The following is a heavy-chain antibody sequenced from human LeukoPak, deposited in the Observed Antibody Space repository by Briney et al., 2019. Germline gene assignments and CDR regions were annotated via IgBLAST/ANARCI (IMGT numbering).Heavy chain of an antibody. J-gene: IGHJ3*02. CDR2: IYYSGST. V-gene: IGHV4-34*01. CDR1: GGSFSGYY. CDR3: ARRLWLPPSAFDI. D-gene: IGHD5-18*01. Sequence: SSETLSLTCAVYGGSFSGYYWSWIRQPPGKGLEWIGSIYYSGSTYYNPSLKSRVTISVDTSKNQFSLKLSSVTAADTAVYYCARRLWLPPSAFDIWGQGTMVTVSS.